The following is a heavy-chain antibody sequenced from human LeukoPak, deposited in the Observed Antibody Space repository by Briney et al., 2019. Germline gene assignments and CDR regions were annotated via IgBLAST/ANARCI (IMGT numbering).Heavy chain of an antibody. J-gene: IGHJ4*02. CDR1: GFTFSHFW. V-gene: IGHV3-74*01. D-gene: IGHD3-22*01. CDR2: IEGDGSTS. CDR3: ARASKGRYDRSGSLDY. Sequence: GGSLRLSCAASGFTFSHFWMHWVRQAPGKGLVWVSRIEGDGSTSNYADSVKGRFTISRDNAKNTLYLQMTSLRAEDTAVYYCARASKGRYDRSGSLDYWGQGTLVTVSS.